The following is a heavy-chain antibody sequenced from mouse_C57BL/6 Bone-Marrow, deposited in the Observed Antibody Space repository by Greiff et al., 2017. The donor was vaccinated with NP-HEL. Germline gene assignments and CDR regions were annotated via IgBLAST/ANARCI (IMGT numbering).Heavy chain of an antibody. CDR3: ARGKLGRPYYFDY. D-gene: IGHD4-1*01. CDR2: ISDGGSYT. Sequence: EVHLVESGGGLVKPGGSLKLSCAASGFTFSSYAMSWVRQTPEKRLEWVATISDGGSYTYYPDNVKGRFTISRDNAKNNLYLQMSHLKSEDTAMYYCARGKLGRPYYFDYWGQGTTLTVSS. V-gene: IGHV5-4*01. J-gene: IGHJ2*01. CDR1: GFTFSSYA.